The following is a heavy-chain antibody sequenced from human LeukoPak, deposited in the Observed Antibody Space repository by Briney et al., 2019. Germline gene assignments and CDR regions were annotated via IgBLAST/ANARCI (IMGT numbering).Heavy chain of an antibody. J-gene: IGHJ4*02. D-gene: IGHD6-13*01. CDR1: GFTINTYA. V-gene: IGHV3-23*01. Sequence: GGSLRLSCAASGFTINTYAISWVRQAPGKGLEWVSSITDGDDTTYYADSVKGRITISKNTVYLQMNSLRAEDTAIYFCAGSSNWYPLSIDYWGQGTLVTVSS. CDR3: AGSSNWYPLSIDY. CDR2: ITDGDDTT.